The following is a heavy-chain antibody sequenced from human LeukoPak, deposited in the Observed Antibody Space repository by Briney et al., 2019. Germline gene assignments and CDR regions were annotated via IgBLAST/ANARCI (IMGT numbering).Heavy chain of an antibody. J-gene: IGHJ3*02. V-gene: IGHV3-9*01. D-gene: IGHD4-17*01. CDR2: ISWNSGSI. CDR3: AKDYGDYGVSAFDI. Sequence: GRSLRLSCAASGFTFDDYAMHWVRQAPGKGLEWVSGISWNSGSIGYADSVKGRFTISRDNAKNSLYLQMNNLRAEDTALYYCAKDYGDYGVSAFDIWGQGTMVTVSS. CDR1: GFTFDDYA.